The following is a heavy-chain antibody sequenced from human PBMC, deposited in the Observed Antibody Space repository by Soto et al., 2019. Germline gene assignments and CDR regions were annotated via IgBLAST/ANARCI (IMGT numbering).Heavy chain of an antibody. D-gene: IGHD3-22*01. Sequence: PVVSLRLSCAASGFTFSSYDLHWVRQATGKGLEWVSAIGTAGDTYYPGSVKGRFTISRENAKNSLYLQMNSLRAGDTAVYYCARAAGFYYYDSSGPPDVWGQGT. CDR3: ARAAGFYYYDSSGPPDV. CDR2: IGTAGDT. V-gene: IGHV3-13*04. CDR1: GFTFSSYD. J-gene: IGHJ6*02.